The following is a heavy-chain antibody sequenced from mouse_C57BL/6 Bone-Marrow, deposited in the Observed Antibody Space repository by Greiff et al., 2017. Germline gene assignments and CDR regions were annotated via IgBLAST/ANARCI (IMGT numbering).Heavy chain of an antibody. Sequence: QVQLQQPEAELVKPGASVKLSCKASGYTFTSYWMHWVKQRPGQGLEWIGMIHPNSGSTNYNEKFKSKATLTVDKSSSTAYMQLSSLTSEDSAVYYCAREDYGYDGWFAYWGQGTLVTVSA. J-gene: IGHJ3*01. CDR1: GYTFTSYW. CDR3: AREDYGYDGWFAY. V-gene: IGHV1-64*01. CDR2: IHPNSGST. D-gene: IGHD2-2*01.